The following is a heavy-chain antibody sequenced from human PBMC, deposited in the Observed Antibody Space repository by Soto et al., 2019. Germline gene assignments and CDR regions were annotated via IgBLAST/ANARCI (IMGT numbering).Heavy chain of an antibody. CDR3: ARIEGHGGIPGC. D-gene: IGHD2-15*01. CDR2: INPNSGGT. CDR1: GYTFTGYY. Sequence: ASVKVSCKASGYTFTGYYMHWVRQAPGQGLEWMGWINPNSGGTNYAQKFQGRVTMTRDTSISTAYMKLSRLRSDDTAVYYCARIEGHGGIPGCWGQGTLVTVSS. J-gene: IGHJ4*02. V-gene: IGHV1-2*02.